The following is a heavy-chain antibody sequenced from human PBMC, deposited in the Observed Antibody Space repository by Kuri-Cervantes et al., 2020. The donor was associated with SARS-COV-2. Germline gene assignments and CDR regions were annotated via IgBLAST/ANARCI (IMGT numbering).Heavy chain of an antibody. Sequence: ASVKVSCKASGYTFTSYGISWVRQAPGQGLEWMGRISTYNGNTNYAQKLQGRVTMTTGTSTSTAYMEMRSLRLDDTAVYYCARDKDWGYGFDIWGQGTMVNGSS. CDR3: ARDKDWGYGFDI. CDR1: GYTFTSYG. V-gene: IGHV1-18*01. D-gene: IGHD7-27*01. CDR2: ISTYNGNT. J-gene: IGHJ3*02.